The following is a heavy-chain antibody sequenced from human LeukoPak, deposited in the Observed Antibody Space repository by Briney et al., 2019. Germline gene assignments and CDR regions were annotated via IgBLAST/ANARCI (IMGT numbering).Heavy chain of an antibody. D-gene: IGHD4-17*01. V-gene: IGHV1-69*04. CDR3: ARGNYGDPNWFDP. J-gene: IGHJ5*02. CDR1: GDTLNNDV. Sequence: SVKVSCKASGDTLNNDVITWVRQAPGRGLEWMGRIVPIVEITNYAESFQGRVTITADKSTNTFYMQLASLMSSDTAIYFCARGNYGDPNWFDPWGQGTLVTVSS. CDR2: IVPIVEIT.